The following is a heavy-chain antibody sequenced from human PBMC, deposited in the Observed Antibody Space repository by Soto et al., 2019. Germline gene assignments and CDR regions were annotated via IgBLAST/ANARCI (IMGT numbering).Heavy chain of an antibody. CDR3: ARSYSSGWEFDY. Sequence: LRLSCGASGFTFSNYYMSWIRQAPGKGLGWVSYISSTGRTIYYADSVKGRFTVSRDNAQNSLSLKLNSLRVEDTAVYYCARSYSSGWEFDYWGQGTQVTVSS. V-gene: IGHV3-11*01. J-gene: IGHJ4*02. D-gene: IGHD6-19*01. CDR1: GFTFSNYY. CDR2: ISSTGRTI.